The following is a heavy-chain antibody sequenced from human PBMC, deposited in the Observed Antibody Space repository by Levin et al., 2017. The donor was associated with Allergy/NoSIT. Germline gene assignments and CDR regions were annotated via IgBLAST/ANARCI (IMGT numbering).Heavy chain of an antibody. CDR1: GFTFGDYA. CDR2: IRNKAHGGTT. CDR3: ARGGPPNYDYNWGSYRDGYFDY. Sequence: GESLKISSPGSGFTFGDYAMSWVRQAPGKGLEWVGFIRNKAHGGTTEYAASVKGRLTISRDDSKSIAYLQMNSLKTEDTAVYFCARGGPPNYDYNWGSYRDGYFDYWGQGTLVTVSS. D-gene: IGHD3-16*02. V-gene: IGHV3-49*04. J-gene: IGHJ4*02.